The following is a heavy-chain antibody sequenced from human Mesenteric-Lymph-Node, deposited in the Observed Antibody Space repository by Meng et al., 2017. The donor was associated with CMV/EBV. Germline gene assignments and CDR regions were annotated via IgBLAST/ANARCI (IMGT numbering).Heavy chain of an antibody. CDR2: ISYDGSNK. V-gene: IGHV3-30-3*01. CDR1: GFTFSSYA. J-gene: IGHJ6*02. CDR3: AKGVDYYYYGMDV. D-gene: IGHD2-15*01. Sequence: GGSLRLSCAASGFTFSSYAMHWVRQAPGKGLEWVAVISYDGSNKYYADSVKGRFTISRDNSKNTLYLQMNSLRVEDTALYYCAKGVDYYYYGMDVWGQGTTVTVSS.